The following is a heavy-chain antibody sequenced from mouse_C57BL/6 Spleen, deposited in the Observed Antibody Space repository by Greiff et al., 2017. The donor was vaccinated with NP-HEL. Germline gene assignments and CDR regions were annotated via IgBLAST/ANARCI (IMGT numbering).Heavy chain of an antibody. Sequence: VQLQQPGAELVMPGASVKLSCKASGYTFTSYWMHWVKQRPGQGLEWLGEIDPSDSYTNYNQKFKGKSTLTVDKSSSTAYMQLSSLTSEDSAVYYCAKTAQACRAMDYWGQGTSVTVSS. CDR1: GYTFTSYW. D-gene: IGHD3-2*02. CDR3: AKTAQACRAMDY. CDR2: IDPSDSYT. J-gene: IGHJ4*01. V-gene: IGHV1-69*01.